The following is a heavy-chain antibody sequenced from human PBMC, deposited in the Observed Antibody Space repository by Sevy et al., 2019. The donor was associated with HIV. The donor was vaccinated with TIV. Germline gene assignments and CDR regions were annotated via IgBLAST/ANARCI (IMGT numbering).Heavy chain of an antibody. Sequence: GGSLRLSCAASGFTFSSYAMSWVRQAPGKGLEWVSAISGSGGSTYYADSVKGRFTISRDNSKNTLYLQMDSLRAEDMAVYYGAKGGHYYDSSGYYYVLVFDYWGQGTLVTVSS. J-gene: IGHJ4*02. CDR3: AKGGHYYDSSGYYYVLVFDY. V-gene: IGHV3-23*01. CDR2: ISGSGGST. CDR1: GFTFSSYA. D-gene: IGHD3-22*01.